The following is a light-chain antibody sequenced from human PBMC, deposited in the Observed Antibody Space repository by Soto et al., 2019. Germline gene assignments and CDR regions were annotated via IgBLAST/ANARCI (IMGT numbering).Light chain of an antibody. J-gene: IGKJ5*01. CDR1: QTISSGF. V-gene: IGKV3-20*01. CDR2: DAS. CDR3: QQYHNWPPYT. Sequence: DIVLTQSPGILYLSPGDRATLSCRPSQTISSGFLAWYQQKVGQAPRLLIYDASNRATGVPDRFSGSGSGTEFTLTISSLQSEDFAIYYCQQYHNWPPYTFGQGTRLEIK.